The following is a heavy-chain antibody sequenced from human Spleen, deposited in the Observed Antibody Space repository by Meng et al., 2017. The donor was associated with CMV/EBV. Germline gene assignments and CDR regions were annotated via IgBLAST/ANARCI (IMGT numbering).Heavy chain of an antibody. V-gene: IGHV4-39*07. CDR1: CGLISSMSYY. CDR3: ARGGWGYQLPLGSY. CDR2: IYYRGTP. Sequence: VQRRESGPGVVRSPGPLSRPCTVSCGLISSMSYYWGWLREPPGKGLEWFGSIYYRGTPSHTPSHKSRVTISVDTSKTQFSRKLSSVTAGDTAVYYCARGGWGYQLPLGSYWGQGTLVTVSS. D-gene: IGHD2-2*01. J-gene: IGHJ4*02.